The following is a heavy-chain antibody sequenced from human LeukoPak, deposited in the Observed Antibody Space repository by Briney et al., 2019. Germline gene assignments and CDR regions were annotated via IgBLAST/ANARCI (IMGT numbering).Heavy chain of an antibody. V-gene: IGHV3-74*03. Sequence: PGGSLRLSCAASGFTFSSYWMHWVRQAPGKGLVWVSCTKSDGSSTTYADSVKGRFTISRDNAKNTLHLQMNSLRAEDTAVYYCARDSSSRYYDYWGQGTLVTVSS. D-gene: IGHD6-13*01. CDR1: GFTFSSYW. CDR3: ARDSSSRYYDY. CDR2: TKSDGSST. J-gene: IGHJ4*02.